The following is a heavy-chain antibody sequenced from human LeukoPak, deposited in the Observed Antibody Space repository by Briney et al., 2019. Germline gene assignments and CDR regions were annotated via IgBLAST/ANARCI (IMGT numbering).Heavy chain of an antibody. CDR2: ISYDGSNK. CDR1: GFTFSSYA. Sequence: PGRSLRLSCAASGFTFSSYAMHWVRQAPGKGLEWVAVISYDGSNKYYADSVKGRFTISRDNSKNTLYLQMNSLRAEDAAVYYCARGMDGDYGDYDYYYYYYGMDVWGQGTTVTVSS. D-gene: IGHD4-17*01. J-gene: IGHJ6*02. V-gene: IGHV3-30-3*01. CDR3: ARGMDGDYGDYDYYYYYYGMDV.